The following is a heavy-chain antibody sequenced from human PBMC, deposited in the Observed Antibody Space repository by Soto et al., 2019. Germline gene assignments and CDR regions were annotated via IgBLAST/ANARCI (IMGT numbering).Heavy chain of an antibody. J-gene: IGHJ4*01. Sequence: EVQLVESGGGLVQPGMSLRLACATSGFNFADYAMHWVRQAPGKGLEWVSGIGWTGGAIGDADSVTGRFIISRDKAKNSLYLQMNSLRPEDTALYYCVKDIAPDEVPLCYLDNWGHETLVTVSS. CDR3: VKDIAPDEVPLCYLDN. CDR1: GFNFADYA. D-gene: IGHD3-10*01. V-gene: IGHV3-9*01. CDR2: IGWTGGAI.